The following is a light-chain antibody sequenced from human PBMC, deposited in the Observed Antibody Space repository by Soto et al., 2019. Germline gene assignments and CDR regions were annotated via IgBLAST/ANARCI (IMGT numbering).Light chain of an antibody. CDR1: QSISRY. V-gene: IGKV1-39*01. CDR2: GVS. Sequence: DIQMTQSPSSLSASVGDRVTITCRASQSISRYLHWYQQKPGKAPKLLIYGVSSLQSGVPSRFSGSGSGTDFTLTITSLQPEDFATYYCQQTYTTRCTFGPGTKVDIK. CDR3: QQTYTTRCT. J-gene: IGKJ3*01.